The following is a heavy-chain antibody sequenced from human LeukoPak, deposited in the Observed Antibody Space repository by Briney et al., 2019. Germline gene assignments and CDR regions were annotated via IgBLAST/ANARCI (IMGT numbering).Heavy chain of an antibody. CDR2: ISHDGGNK. V-gene: IGHV3-30*04. CDR3: ARVVVSSSSDYFDY. Sequence: PGGSLRLSCAASGFTFSSYAMHWVRQAPGKGLEWVAVISHDGGNKYYADSVKGRFTISRDNSKNTLYLQINSLRAEDTAVYYCARVVVSSSSDYFDYWGRGTLVTVSS. J-gene: IGHJ4*02. CDR1: GFTFSSYA. D-gene: IGHD6-6*01.